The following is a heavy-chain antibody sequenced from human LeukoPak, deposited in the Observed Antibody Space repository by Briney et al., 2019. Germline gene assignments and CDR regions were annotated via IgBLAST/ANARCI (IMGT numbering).Heavy chain of an antibody. CDR2: ISPTGSST. D-gene: IGHD2-8*02. CDR3: AREESGGYFVY. V-gene: IGHV1-46*01. J-gene: IGHJ4*02. Sequence: ASVKVSCKASGFTFTNYYMHWVRQAPRQGLEWMGLISPTGSSTNYAQKFRGRVTMTRDTSTTTVYMELSSLRSEDTAVYYCAREESGGYFVYWGQGTLVTVSS. CDR1: GFTFTNYY.